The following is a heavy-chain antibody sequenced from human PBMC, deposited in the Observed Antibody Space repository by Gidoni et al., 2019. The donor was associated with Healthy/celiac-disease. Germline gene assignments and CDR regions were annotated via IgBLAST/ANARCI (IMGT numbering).Heavy chain of an antibody. CDR3: ARLEYQLLWFWFDP. CDR1: GYSISSGYY. J-gene: IGHJ5*02. D-gene: IGHD2-2*01. Sequence: QVQLQESGPGLVKPSETLSLTFAVSGYSISSGYYWGWIRQPPGKGLEWIGRIYHSGSTYYNPSLKSRVTISVDTSKNQFSLKLSSVTAADTAVYYCARLEYQLLWFWFDPWGQGTLVTVSS. CDR2: IYHSGST. V-gene: IGHV4-38-2*01.